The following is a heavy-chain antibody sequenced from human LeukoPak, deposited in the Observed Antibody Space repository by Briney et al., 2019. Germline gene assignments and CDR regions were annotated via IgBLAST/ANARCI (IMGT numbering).Heavy chain of an antibody. J-gene: IGHJ5*02. Sequence: PSETLSLTCTVSGRSISSYYWSWLRQPPGKGLEWLGYIYYSGSTNYNPSLKSRVTISVDTPKNQFSLKLSSVTAADTAVYYCARGLDITIFGVVPNWFDPWGQGTLVTVSS. CDR3: ARGLDITIFGVVPNWFDP. CDR2: IYYSGST. V-gene: IGHV4-59*01. D-gene: IGHD3-3*01. CDR1: GRSISSYY.